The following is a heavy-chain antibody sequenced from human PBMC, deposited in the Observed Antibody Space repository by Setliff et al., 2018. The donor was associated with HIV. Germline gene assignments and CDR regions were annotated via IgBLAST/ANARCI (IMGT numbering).Heavy chain of an antibody. CDR2: VYSTGST. CDR1: GYSISSGYY. J-gene: IGHJ3*02. D-gene: IGHD3-9*01. CDR3: ARVATGPESFDI. Sequence: PSETLSLTCTVSGYSISSGYYWSWIRQPPGKGLEWIGYVYSTGSTNSKSSLKSRVTISVDTSRNQFSLKLSSVTAADTAVYYCARVATGPESFDIWGQGTMVTVSS. V-gene: IGHV4-61*01.